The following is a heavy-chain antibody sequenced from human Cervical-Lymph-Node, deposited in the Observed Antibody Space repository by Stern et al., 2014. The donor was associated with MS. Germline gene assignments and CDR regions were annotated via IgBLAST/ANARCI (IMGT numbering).Heavy chain of an antibody. CDR2: ISGSGGST. V-gene: IGHV3-23*01. J-gene: IGHJ4*02. Sequence: SGGSLRLSCAASGFTFSSYAMSWVRQAPGKGLEWVSAISGSGGSTYYADSVKGRFTISRDNSKNTLYLQMNSLRAEDTAVYYCAKDGQQLVDWHYFDYWGQGTLVTVSS. D-gene: IGHD6-13*01. CDR1: GFTFSSYA. CDR3: AKDGQQLVDWHYFDY.